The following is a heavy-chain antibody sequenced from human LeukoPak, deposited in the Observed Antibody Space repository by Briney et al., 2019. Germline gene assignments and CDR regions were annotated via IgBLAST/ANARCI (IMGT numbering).Heavy chain of an antibody. CDR1: GITFNSYT. CDR3: AKENAVAGAFDY. V-gene: IGHV3-21*04. CDR2: ISSSSSYI. D-gene: IGHD6-19*01. J-gene: IGHJ4*02. Sequence: PGGSLRLSCAASGITFNSYTMNWVRQAPGKGLEWVSSISSSSSYIYYAASVKGRFTISRDNAKNSLYLQMNSLRAEDTAVYYCAKENAVAGAFDYWGQGTLVTVSS.